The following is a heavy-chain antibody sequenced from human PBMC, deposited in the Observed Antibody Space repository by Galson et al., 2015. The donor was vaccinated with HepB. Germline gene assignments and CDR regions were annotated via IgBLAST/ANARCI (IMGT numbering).Heavy chain of an antibody. CDR2: IREDGGEK. Sequence: SLRLSCAASGYTFSNYWMTWVRQAPGKGLEWVANIREDGGEKYHVDSVKGRFTISRDNAKNSLYLQMNSLRAEDTAVYYCVRGGKRGHGQAYWGQGTLVTVSS. D-gene: IGHD5-24*01. CDR3: VRGGKRGHGQAY. V-gene: IGHV3-7*01. CDR1: GYTFSNYW. J-gene: IGHJ4*02.